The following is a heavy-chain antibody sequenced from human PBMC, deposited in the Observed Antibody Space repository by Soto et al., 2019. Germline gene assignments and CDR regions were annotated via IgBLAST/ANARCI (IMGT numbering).Heavy chain of an antibody. CDR1: GGSISSYY. J-gene: IGHJ3*02. CDR2: IYYSGST. V-gene: IGHV4-59*01. D-gene: IGHD2-21*01. Sequence: LSLTCTVSGGSISSYYWSWIRQPPGKGLEWIGYIYYSGSTNYNPSLKSRVTISVDTSKNQFSLKLSSVTAADTAVYYCARDGRLVIGAFDIWGQGTMVTVSS. CDR3: ARDGRLVIGAFDI.